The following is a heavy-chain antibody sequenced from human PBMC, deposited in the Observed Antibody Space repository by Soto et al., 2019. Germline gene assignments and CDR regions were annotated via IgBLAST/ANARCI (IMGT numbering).Heavy chain of an antibody. J-gene: IGHJ3*02. Sequence: GRSLRLPCAASGVTVSSNYMSWVSQAPGKGLEWVSVIYSGGSTYYADSVKGRFTISRDNSKNTLYLQMNSLRAEDTAVYYCAKLRAAGYESAAFDIWGQGTTDTVTS. CDR3: AKLRAAGYESAAFDI. D-gene: IGHD5-12*01. V-gene: IGHV3-53*01. CDR1: GVTVSSNY. CDR2: IYSGGST.